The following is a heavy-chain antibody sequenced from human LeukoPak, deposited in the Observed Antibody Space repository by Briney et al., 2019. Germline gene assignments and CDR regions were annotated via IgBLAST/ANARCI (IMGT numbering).Heavy chain of an antibody. Sequence: ASVKVSCKASGYTFTSYDINWVRQAPGQGLEWMGWINPNSGGTNYAQRFQGRVTMTRDTSISTAYMELSRLRSDDTAVYYCARGGAYYYDSSGYLLGYWGQGTLVTVSS. J-gene: IGHJ4*02. V-gene: IGHV1-2*02. CDR3: ARGGAYYYDSSGYLLGY. CDR1: GYTFTSYD. D-gene: IGHD3-22*01. CDR2: INPNSGGT.